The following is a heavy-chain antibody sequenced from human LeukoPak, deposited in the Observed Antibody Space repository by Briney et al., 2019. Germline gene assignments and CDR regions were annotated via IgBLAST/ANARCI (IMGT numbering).Heavy chain of an antibody. J-gene: IGHJ6*02. CDR1: GFTFTGYW. Sequence: GSLRLSCAAPGFTFTGYWMHWVRQAPGKGLVWVSHINGDGSSTSYADSVKGRFTISRDNAKNTLYLQMNSLRAEDTAVYYCARESSYGMDVWGQGTTVTVSS. CDR2: INGDGSST. V-gene: IGHV3-74*01. CDR3: ARESSYGMDV.